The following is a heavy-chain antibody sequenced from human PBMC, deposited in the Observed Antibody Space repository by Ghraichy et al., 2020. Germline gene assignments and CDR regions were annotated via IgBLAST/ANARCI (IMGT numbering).Heavy chain of an antibody. D-gene: IGHD6-19*01. V-gene: IGHV2-26*01. CDR1: GFSLSNARMG. Sequence: SGPTLVKPTETLTLTCTVSGFSLSNARMGVSWIRQPPGKALEWLAHIFSNDEKSYSTSLKSRLTISKDTSKSQVVLTMTNMDPVDTATYYCARIARSIAVAGTNFDYWGQGTLVTVSS. CDR3: ARIARSIAVAGTNFDY. J-gene: IGHJ4*02. CDR2: IFSNDEK.